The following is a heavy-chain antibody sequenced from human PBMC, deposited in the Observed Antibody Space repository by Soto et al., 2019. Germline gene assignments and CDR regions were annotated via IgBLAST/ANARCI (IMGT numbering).Heavy chain of an antibody. J-gene: IGHJ3*02. CDR3: AGSSVDVDAFDI. CDR2: ISAYNGNT. D-gene: IGHD1-26*01. Sequence: ASVKVSCKASGYTFTSYGISWVRQAPGQGLEWMGWISAYNGNTNYAQKLQGRVTMTTDTSTSTAYMELRSLRSDDTAVYYCAGSSVDVDAFDIWGQGTMVTVSS. CDR1: GYTFTSYG. V-gene: IGHV1-18*01.